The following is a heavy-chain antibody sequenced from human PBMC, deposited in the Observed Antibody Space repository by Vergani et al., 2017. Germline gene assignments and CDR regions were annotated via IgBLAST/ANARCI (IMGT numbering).Heavy chain of an antibody. CDR3: AGHSTVEWLVKLGWIDP. J-gene: IGHJ5*02. Sequence: QLQLQESGPGLVKPSATLSLTCSVSGASIRSSNYYWGWIRQPPGKGLEWIASIYYSGSTYYNPSLKSRVTISVDTSKNQCPLKLSSVTAADTAVYFCAGHSTVEWLVKLGWIDPWGQGILVTVSS. D-gene: IGHD6-19*01. V-gene: IGHV4-39*01. CDR1: GASIRSSNYY. CDR2: IYYSGST.